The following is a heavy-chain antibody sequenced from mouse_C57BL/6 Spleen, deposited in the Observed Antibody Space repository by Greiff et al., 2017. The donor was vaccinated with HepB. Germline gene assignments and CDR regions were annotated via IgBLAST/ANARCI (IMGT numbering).Heavy chain of an antibody. D-gene: IGHD1-1*01. Sequence: EVQLVESGGGLVKPGGSLKLSCAASGFTFSSYTMSWVRQTPEKRLEWVATISGGGGNTYYPDSVKGRFTISRDNAKNTLYLQMSSLRSEDTALYYCARCITTVVEDYAMDYWGQGTSVTVSS. J-gene: IGHJ4*01. V-gene: IGHV5-9*01. CDR1: GFTFSSYT. CDR3: ARCITTVVEDYAMDY. CDR2: ISGGGGNT.